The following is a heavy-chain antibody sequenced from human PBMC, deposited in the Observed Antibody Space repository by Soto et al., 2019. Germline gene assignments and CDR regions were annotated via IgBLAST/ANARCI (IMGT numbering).Heavy chain of an antibody. CDR3: ARQGDSTMAIFDH. D-gene: IGHD3-10*01. Sequence: SETLSLTCAVYGGSFSGDYWSWIRQPPGKGLEWIGEINGRGSTKYNPSLKSRVTMSVDPSKNQFSLKLTSVTAADTAVYYCARQGDSTMAIFDHWGQGGLVTVSS. V-gene: IGHV4-34*01. J-gene: IGHJ4*02. CDR1: GGSFSGDY. CDR2: INGRGST.